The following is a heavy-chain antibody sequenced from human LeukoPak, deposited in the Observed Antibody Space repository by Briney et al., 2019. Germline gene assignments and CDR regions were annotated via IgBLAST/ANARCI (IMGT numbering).Heavy chain of an antibody. J-gene: IGHJ4*02. CDR2: LHPDGSER. D-gene: IGHD5-12*01. V-gene: IGHV3-7*01. Sequence: GGSLRLSCAASGFRFTGYWMTWVRQALGKGLEWVARLHPDGSERNYVGSVEGRFTVSGDNAKSSLYLQMNSLRVEDTAVYYCARGGYSFDYLGQGTLVTVSS. CDR1: GFRFTGYW. CDR3: ARGGYSFDY.